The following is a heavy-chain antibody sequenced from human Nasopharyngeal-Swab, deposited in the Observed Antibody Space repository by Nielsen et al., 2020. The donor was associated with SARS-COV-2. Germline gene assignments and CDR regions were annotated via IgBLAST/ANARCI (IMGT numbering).Heavy chain of an antibody. D-gene: IGHD3-10*01. CDR1: GYTLTELS. CDR3: ASLRDPRYYGSGRHQDP. Sequence: GSVKVSCRVSGYTLTELSMHWVRQAPGKGLEWMGGFDPEDGETIYAQKFQGRVTMTEDTSTDTAYMELSSLRSEDTAVYYCASLRDPRYYGSGRHQDPWGQGTLVTVSS. CDR2: FDPEDGET. J-gene: IGHJ5*02. V-gene: IGHV1-24*01.